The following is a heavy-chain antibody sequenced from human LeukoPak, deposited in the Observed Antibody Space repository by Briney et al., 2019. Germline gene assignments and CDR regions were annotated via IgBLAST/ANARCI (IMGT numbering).Heavy chain of an antibody. Sequence: SETLSLTCTVSGGSISSYYWSWIRQPPGKGLEWIGYIYYSGSTNYNPSLKSRVTISVDTPKNQFSLKLSSVTAADTAVYYCARAVRKRLGELSLYYSFDPWGQGALVTVSS. CDR2: IYYSGST. CDR3: ARAVRKRLGELSLYYSFDP. V-gene: IGHV4-59*08. J-gene: IGHJ5*02. CDR1: GGSISSYY. D-gene: IGHD3-16*02.